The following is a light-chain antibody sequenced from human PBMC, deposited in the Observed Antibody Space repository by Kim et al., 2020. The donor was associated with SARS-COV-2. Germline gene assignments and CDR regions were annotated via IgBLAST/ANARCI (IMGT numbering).Light chain of an antibody. J-gene: IGLJ2*01. CDR3: AAWDDSLKGVV. V-gene: IGLV1-44*01. Sequence: QSVLTQSPSASGTPGQRVTISCSGSSSNIGSSPVNWYQQFPGPAPKLLVYSSNRRPSGVPDRFSGSRSGTSASLAISALQSGDEADYYCAAWDDSLKGVVFGGGTQLTVL. CDR1: SSNIGSSP. CDR2: SSN.